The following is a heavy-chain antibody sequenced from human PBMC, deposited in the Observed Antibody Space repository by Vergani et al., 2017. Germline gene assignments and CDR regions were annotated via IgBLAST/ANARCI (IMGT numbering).Heavy chain of an antibody. J-gene: IGHJ5*02. CDR3: ARGIPYDYGLMARERENWFDP. CDR1: GYPFTSYG. CDR2: ISAYNGHT. D-gene: IGHD4-17*01. Sequence: VQLVQSGAAVKTPGASVTVSCKACGYPFTSYGISWVRPAPGQGLEWMGWISAYNGHTNYPQKRQGRVTMTTDTYTSTAYMELRCRRSTDTAVYYWARGIPYDYGLMARERENWFDPWGQGTLVTVSS. V-gene: IGHV1-18*04.